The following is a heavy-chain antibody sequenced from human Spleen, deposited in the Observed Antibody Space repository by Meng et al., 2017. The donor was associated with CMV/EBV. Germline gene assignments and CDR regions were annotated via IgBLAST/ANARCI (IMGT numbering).Heavy chain of an antibody. CDR3: ARSCNATSCPAD. CDR1: GFMFDRYA. CDR2: IDSGGITI. D-gene: IGHD2/OR15-2a*01. J-gene: IGHJ4*02. V-gene: IGHV3-48*03. Sequence: GESLKISCGASGFMFDRYAMSWVRQAPGKGLEWVSYIDSGGITINYADSVRGRFTISRDNAKNSLYLQMSSLRAEDTAVYYCARSCNATSCPADWGQGTLVTVSS.